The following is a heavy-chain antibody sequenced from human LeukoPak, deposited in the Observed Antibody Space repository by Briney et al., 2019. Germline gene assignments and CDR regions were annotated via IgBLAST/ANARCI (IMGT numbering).Heavy chain of an antibody. J-gene: IGHJ6*03. CDR2: INHSGST. CDR1: GGSISSYY. Sequence: PSETLSLTCTVSGGSISSYYWSWIRQPPGKGLEWIGEINHSGSTNYNPSLKSRVTISVDTSKNQFSLKLSSVTAADTAVYYCARDIVVVPAAPGPYYYMDVWGKGTTVTVSS. V-gene: IGHV4-34*01. D-gene: IGHD2-2*01. CDR3: ARDIVVVPAAPGPYYYMDV.